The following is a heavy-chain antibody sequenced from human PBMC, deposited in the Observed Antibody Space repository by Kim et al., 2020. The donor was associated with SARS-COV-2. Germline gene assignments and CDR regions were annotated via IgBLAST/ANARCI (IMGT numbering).Heavy chain of an antibody. CDR3: ARENITMVRGVIPHYYYGMDV. Sequence: ASVKVSCKASGYTFTSYAMHWVRQAPGQRLEWMGWINAGNGNTKYSQKFQGRVTITRDTSASTAYMELSSLRSEDTAVYYCARENITMVRGVIPHYYYGMDVWGQGTTVTVSS. V-gene: IGHV1-3*01. D-gene: IGHD3-10*01. J-gene: IGHJ6*02. CDR2: INAGNGNT. CDR1: GYTFTSYA.